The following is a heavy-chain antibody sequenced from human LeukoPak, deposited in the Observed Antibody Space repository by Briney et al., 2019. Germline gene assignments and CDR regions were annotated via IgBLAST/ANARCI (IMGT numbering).Heavy chain of an antibody. V-gene: IGHV3-23*01. CDR3: AKGGYCSSTSCYVGWFDP. Sequence: GGSLRLSCAASGFTFSHYGMNWVRQAPGKGLGWVSVISGGGGSTYYADSVKGRFTISRDNSKNTLFLQMNSLKAEDTAVYYCAKGGYCSSTSCYVGWFDPWGQGTLVTVSS. CDR1: GFTFSHYG. D-gene: IGHD2-2*01. CDR2: ISGGGGST. J-gene: IGHJ5*02.